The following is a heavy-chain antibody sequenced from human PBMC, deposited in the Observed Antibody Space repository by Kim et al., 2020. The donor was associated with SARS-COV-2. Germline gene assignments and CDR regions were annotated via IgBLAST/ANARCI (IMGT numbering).Heavy chain of an antibody. J-gene: IGHJ4*02. CDR2: INPTTTGT. CDR1: GYTFTSYY. V-gene: IGHV1-46*01. D-gene: IGHD6-6*01. CDR3: ARETPGATRGFHH. Sequence: ASVKVSCKASGYTFTSYYVHWVRQAPGQGLEWMGMINPTTTGTNYAQNFQGRVTMTRDTSTSTVFMELSSLRSEETAVYYCARETPGATRGFHHWGQGTLVTVSS.